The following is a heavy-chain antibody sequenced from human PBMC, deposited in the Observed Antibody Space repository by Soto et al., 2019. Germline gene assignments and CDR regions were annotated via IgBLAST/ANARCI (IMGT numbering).Heavy chain of an antibody. D-gene: IGHD2-8*01. J-gene: IGHJ6*02. V-gene: IGHV1-2*04. CDR1: GYSFTDYH. CDR2: INPKSGGT. CDR3: ARGDSTDCSNGVCSFFYNHDMDV. Sequence: ASVKVSCKASGYSFTDYHIHWARQAPGQGLEWLGRINPKSGGTSTAQKFQGWVTMTTDTSISTASMELTRLTSDDTAIYYCARGDSTDCSNGVCSFFYNHDMDVWGQGTTVTVSS.